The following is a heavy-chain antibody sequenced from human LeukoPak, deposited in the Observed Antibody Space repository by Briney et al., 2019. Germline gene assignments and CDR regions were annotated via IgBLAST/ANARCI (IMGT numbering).Heavy chain of an antibody. D-gene: IGHD3-22*01. V-gene: IGHV3-20*04. CDR1: GFTVDDYG. CDR3: ARRRKHFYDSSGYYRGYFDY. J-gene: IGHJ4*02. CDR2: INWNGGRT. Sequence: PGGSLTLSCSASGFTVDDYGMSWVRQAPGKGLEWVSGINWNGGRTGYADSVKGRFTISRDNAKNSLYLQMNSLTAEDTALYYCARRRKHFYDSSGYYRGYFDYWGQGTLVTVSS.